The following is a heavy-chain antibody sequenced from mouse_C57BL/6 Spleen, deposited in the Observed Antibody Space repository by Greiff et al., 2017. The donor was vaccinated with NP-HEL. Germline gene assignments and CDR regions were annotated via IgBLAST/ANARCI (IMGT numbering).Heavy chain of an antibody. Sequence: EVQLVESGGGLVKPGGSLKLSCAASGFTFSDYGMHWVRQAPEKGLEWVAYISSGSSTIYYADPVTGRFTISRDNAKNTLLLQRTSLRAEDTAMYYCARHGYYDDWYFDVWGTGTTVTVAT. CDR1: GFTFSDYG. J-gene: IGHJ1*03. CDR2: ISSGSSTI. CDR3: ARHGYYDDWYFDV. D-gene: IGHD2-3*01. V-gene: IGHV5-17*01.